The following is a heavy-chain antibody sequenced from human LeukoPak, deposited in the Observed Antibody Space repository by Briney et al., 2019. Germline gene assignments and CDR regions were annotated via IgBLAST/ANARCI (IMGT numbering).Heavy chain of an antibody. CDR1: GFTFSSSG. CDR2: ISGSGGRT. V-gene: IGHV3-23*01. D-gene: IGHD2-21*01. Sequence: GGSLRLSCAASGFTFSSSGMTWVRQAPGKGLEWVSAISGSGGRTYYADSVKGRFTISRDNSKNTLYLQMNSLRAEDTAVYYCAKDPTSTFPVDYWGQGTLVTVSS. J-gene: IGHJ4*02. CDR3: AKDPTSTFPVDY.